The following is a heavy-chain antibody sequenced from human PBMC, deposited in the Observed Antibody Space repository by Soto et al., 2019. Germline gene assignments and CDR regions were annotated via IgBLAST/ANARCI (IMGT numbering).Heavy chain of an antibody. CDR1: GGSISSSSYY. CDR3: ARGMTTVTTDY. Sequence: PSETLSLTCTVCGGSISSSSYYWSWIRQPPGKGLEWIGYIYYSGSTNYNPSLKSRVTISVDTSKNQLSLKLSSVTAADTAVYYCARGMTTVTTDYWGQGTLVTVSS. CDR2: IYYSGST. J-gene: IGHJ4*02. V-gene: IGHV4-61*05. D-gene: IGHD4-17*01.